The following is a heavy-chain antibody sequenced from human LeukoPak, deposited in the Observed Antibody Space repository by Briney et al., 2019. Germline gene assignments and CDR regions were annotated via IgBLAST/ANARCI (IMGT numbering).Heavy chain of an antibody. CDR1: GFTFSSYA. J-gene: IGHJ4*02. D-gene: IGHD3-22*01. CDR2: ISSSSSYI. Sequence: PGGSLRLSCAASGFTFSSYAMSWVRQAPGKGLEWVSSISSSSSYIYYADSVKGRFTISRDNAKNSLYLQMNSLRAEDTAVYYCARDYYDSSGVFDYWGQGTLVTVSS. V-gene: IGHV3-21*01. CDR3: ARDYYDSSGVFDY.